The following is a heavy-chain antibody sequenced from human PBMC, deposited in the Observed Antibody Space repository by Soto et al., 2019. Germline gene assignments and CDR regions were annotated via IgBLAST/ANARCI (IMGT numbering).Heavy chain of an antibody. V-gene: IGHV1-46*01. J-gene: IGHJ4*02. CDR1: GYTFTSDY. D-gene: IGHD6-19*01. CDR3: VAVAGSDDFDY. CDR2: INPSGGST. Sequence: ASVKVSCKASGYTFTSDYMHWVRKAPGQGLEWMGIINPSGGSTSYAQKFQGRVTMTRDTSTSTVYMELSSLRSEDTVVYYCVAVAGSDDFDYWGQGTLVTVSS.